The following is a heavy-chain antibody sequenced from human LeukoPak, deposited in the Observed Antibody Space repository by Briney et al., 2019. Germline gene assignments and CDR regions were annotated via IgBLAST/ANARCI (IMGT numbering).Heavy chain of an antibody. D-gene: IGHD6-13*01. CDR2: INPNSGGT. V-gene: IGHV1-2*02. CDR1: GYTFTGYY. CDR3: ARAGAAAGATDFDY. J-gene: IGHJ4*02. Sequence: WASVKVSCKASGYTFTGYYMHWVRQAPGQGLEWMGWINPNSGGTNYAQKFQGRVTMTRDTSISTAYMELSRLRSDDTAVYYCARAGAAAGATDFDYWGQGTLVTVSS.